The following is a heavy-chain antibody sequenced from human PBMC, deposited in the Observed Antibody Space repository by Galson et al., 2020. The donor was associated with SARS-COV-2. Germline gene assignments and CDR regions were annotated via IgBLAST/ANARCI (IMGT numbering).Heavy chain of an antibody. CDR1: GFTFSSYE. CDR2: SSSSGGTI. J-gene: IGHJ6*02. CDR3: ARSDYPYYFYAMGV. D-gene: IGHD3-10*01. V-gene: IGHV3-48*03. Sequence: GESLKISCAASGFTFSSYEMNRVRQAPGQGLEWISYSSSSGGTIKYADSVKGRFTVSRDNAKNSMFLQMNSLRAEDTAVYYCARSDYPYYFYAMGVWGQGTTVTVSS.